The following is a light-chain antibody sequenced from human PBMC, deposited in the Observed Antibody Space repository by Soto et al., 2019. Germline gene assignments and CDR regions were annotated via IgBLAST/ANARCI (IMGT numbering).Light chain of an antibody. Sequence: EIVMTQSPGTLSVSPGERATLSCRASQSISSNLAWYQQKPGQTPRLLIYDASTRATGVPARFSGSGSGTDFTLTISSLQSEDFAVYYCQHYNSWPRTFGQGTKLEIK. CDR2: DAS. CDR1: QSISSN. CDR3: QHYNSWPRT. J-gene: IGKJ2*01. V-gene: IGKV3-15*01.